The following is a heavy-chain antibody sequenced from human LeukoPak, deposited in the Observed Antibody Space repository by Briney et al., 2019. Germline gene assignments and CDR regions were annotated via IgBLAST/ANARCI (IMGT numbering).Heavy chain of an antibody. D-gene: IGHD6-19*01. Sequence: PGGSLRLSCAASGFTFGSYGMHWVRQAPGKGLEWVAVISYDGSNKYYADSVKGRFTISGDNSKNTLYLQMNSLRAEDTAVYYCAKGAPYSSGWYGDYWGQGTLVTVSS. J-gene: IGHJ4*02. V-gene: IGHV3-30*18. CDR1: GFTFGSYG. CDR2: ISYDGSNK. CDR3: AKGAPYSSGWYGDY.